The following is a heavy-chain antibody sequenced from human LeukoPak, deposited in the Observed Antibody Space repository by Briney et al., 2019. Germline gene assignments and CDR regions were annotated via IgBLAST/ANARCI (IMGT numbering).Heavy chain of an antibody. CDR3: ARGASGGNWFDP. D-gene: IGHD4-23*01. CDR2: IISDARTT. CDR1: GFTFSRYW. V-gene: IGHV3-74*01. J-gene: IGHJ5*02. Sequence: GGSLGLSCAASGFTFSRYWMHWVRQAPGKGLVWVSRIISDARTTIYADSVKGRFTISRDNAKNTLYLQVNSLRAEDTAVYYCARGASGGNWFDPWGQGTLVTVSS.